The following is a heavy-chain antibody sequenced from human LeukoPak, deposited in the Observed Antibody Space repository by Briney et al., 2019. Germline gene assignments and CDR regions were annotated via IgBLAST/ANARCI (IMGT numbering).Heavy chain of an antibody. V-gene: IGHV4-59*01. J-gene: IGHJ2*01. Sequence: SETLSLTCTVSGGSISTYYWSWIRQPPGKGLEWNGYIYYRGSTSYNPSLKSRVTILVDTSKNQFSLNLSSVTAADTAVYYCARGGYTTGGYWYLDLWGRGTLVTVSS. CDR1: GGSISTYY. CDR3: ARGGYTTGGYWYLDL. D-gene: IGHD4-17*01. CDR2: IYYRGST.